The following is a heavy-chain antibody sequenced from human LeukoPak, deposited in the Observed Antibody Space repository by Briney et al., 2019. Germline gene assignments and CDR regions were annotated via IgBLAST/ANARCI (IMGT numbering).Heavy chain of an antibody. J-gene: IGHJ4*02. D-gene: IGHD2-2*01. V-gene: IGHV4-59*01. CDR1: GGSISSSY. Sequence: PSETLSLTCTVSGGSISSSYWSWIRQPPGKGLEWIGYIYYSGSTNYNPSLKSRVTISVDTSKNQFSLKLSSVTAADTAVYYCARGPSVVSYFDYWGQGTLVTVSS. CDR3: ARGPSVVSYFDY. CDR2: IYYSGST.